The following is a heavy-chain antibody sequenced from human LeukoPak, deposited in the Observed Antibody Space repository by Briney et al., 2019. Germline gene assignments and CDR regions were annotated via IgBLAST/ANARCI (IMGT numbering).Heavy chain of an antibody. CDR1: GFTFTDYW. D-gene: IGHD6-13*01. CDR3: ARDGTAPGLYSDL. CDR2: IRQDGGEK. V-gene: IGHV3-7*01. Sequence: GGSLRLSCAVSGFTFTDYWMNWVRQAPGKGLEWVASIRQDGGEKSYVDSVKGRFTISRDNTKNSLYLRMSSLRVEDTAVYYCARDGTAPGLYSDLWGQGTLVTVSS. J-gene: IGHJ4*01.